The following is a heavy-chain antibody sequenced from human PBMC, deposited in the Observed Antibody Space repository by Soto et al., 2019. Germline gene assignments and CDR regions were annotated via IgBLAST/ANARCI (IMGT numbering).Heavy chain of an antibody. CDR3: ARDCHFCGGDYHDTVDI. J-gene: IGHJ3*02. CDR1: GFTFSSYA. V-gene: IGHV3-30-3*01. CDR2: ISYDGGNK. D-gene: IGHD2-21*01. Sequence: QVQLVESGGGVVQPGRSLRLSCAASGFTFSSYAMHWVRQAPGKGLKWVAVISYDGGNKYYADSVKGRFTLSRDTSKNTLFLQMNSLRAEDTAVYYCARDCHFCGGDYHDTVDIWGQGTMVTVSS.